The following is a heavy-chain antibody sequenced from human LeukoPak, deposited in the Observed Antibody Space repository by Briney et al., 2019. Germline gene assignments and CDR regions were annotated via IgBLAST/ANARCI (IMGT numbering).Heavy chain of an antibody. CDR3: AKGGACQALDY. Sequence: GGSLRLSCAASGFTFSDYSMNWVRQAPGKGLEWISYISSSCSTIYYADSVKGRFTISRDNAKNSVHLQMNSLRDDDTAVYYCAKGGACQALDYWGQGTLVTVSS. CDR2: ISSSCSTI. CDR1: GFTFSDYS. D-gene: IGHD3-16*01. V-gene: IGHV3-48*02. J-gene: IGHJ4*02.